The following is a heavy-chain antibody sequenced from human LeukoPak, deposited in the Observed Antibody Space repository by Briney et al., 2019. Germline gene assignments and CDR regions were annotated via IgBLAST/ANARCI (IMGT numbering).Heavy chain of an antibody. D-gene: IGHD6-6*01. Sequence: QAGGSLRLSCAASGFTFSSYAMSWVRQAPGKGLEWVSAISGSGGSTYYADSVKGRFTISRDNSKNTLYLQMNSLRAEDTAVYYCAKGLRSSSSRGGDDAFDIWGQGTMVTVSS. CDR1: GFTFSSYA. CDR3: AKGLRSSSSRGGDDAFDI. CDR2: ISGSGGST. V-gene: IGHV3-23*01. J-gene: IGHJ3*02.